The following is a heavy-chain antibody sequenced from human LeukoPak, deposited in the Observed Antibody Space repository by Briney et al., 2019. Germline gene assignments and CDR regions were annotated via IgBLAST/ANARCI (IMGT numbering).Heavy chain of an antibody. CDR1: GGSISSGGDY. Sequence: PSESLSLTCTVSGGSISSGGDYWAWIRQPPGEGLEWIVSLYYTGITDYNPSLKSRVTVSVDTSKNQFSLRLSSVTAADTAVYYCARRADDGRSYHYFDYWGQGALVTVSS. J-gene: IGHJ4*02. V-gene: IGHV4-39*01. CDR2: LYYTGIT. CDR3: ARRADDGRSYHYFDY. D-gene: IGHD3-22*01.